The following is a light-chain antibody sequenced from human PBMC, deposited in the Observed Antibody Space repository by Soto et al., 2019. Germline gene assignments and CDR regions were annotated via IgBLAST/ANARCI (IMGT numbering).Light chain of an antibody. V-gene: IGLV3-1*01. CDR2: EDN. CDR3: QAWDSTTVV. J-gene: IGLJ2*01. Sequence: SYELTQPPSVSVSPGQTASISCSGDELGDKYVCWYQQKPGQSPVLVIYEDNKRPSGIPERFSGSNSGNTATLTISGTQTMDEADYYCQAWDSTTVVFGGGTKLTVL. CDR1: ELGDKY.